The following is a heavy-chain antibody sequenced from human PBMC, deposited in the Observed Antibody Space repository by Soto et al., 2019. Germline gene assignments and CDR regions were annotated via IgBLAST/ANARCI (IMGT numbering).Heavy chain of an antibody. J-gene: IGHJ4*02. CDR3: ARDGRRVAAKVTSFDY. V-gene: IGHV3-11*06. Sequence: QVQLVESGGGLVKPGGSLRLSCAASGFTFSDYYMSWIRQAPGKGLEWVSYISSSSSYTNYADSVKGRFTITRANAKNSLYLEMNSLRAEDTAVYYCARDGRRVAAKVTSFDYWGQGTLVTVSS. CDR1: GFTFSDYY. CDR2: ISSSSSYT. D-gene: IGHD6-19*01.